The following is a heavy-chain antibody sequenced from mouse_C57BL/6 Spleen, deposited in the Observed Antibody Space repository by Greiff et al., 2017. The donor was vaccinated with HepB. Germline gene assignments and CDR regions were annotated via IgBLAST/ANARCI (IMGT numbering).Heavy chain of an antibody. J-gene: IGHJ2*01. D-gene: IGHD1-1*01. Sequence: EVQLVESEGGLVQPGSSMKLSCTASGFTFSDYYMAWVRQVPEKGLEWVANINYDGSSTYYLDSLKSRFIISRDNAKNILYLQMSSLKSEDTATYYCARYYYGSSYVGYFDYWGQGTTLTVSS. CDR3: ARYYYGSSYVGYFDY. CDR2: INYDGSST. V-gene: IGHV5-16*01. CDR1: GFTFSDYY.